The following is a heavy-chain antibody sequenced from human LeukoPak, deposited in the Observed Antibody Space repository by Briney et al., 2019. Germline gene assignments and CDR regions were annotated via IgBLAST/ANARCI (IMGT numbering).Heavy chain of an antibody. J-gene: IGHJ5*02. CDR3: ARRIGIAAAGSHWGEVWFDP. D-gene: IGHD6-13*01. Sequence: SSETLSLTCTVSGGSISSSSYYLGWIRHPPGKGLEWIGSIYYSGSTYYNPSLKSRVTTSVDTPKNQFSLKLSSVTAADTAVYYCARRIGIAAAGSHWGEVWFDPWGQGTLVTVSS. CDR2: IYYSGST. V-gene: IGHV4-39*01. CDR1: GGSISSSSYY.